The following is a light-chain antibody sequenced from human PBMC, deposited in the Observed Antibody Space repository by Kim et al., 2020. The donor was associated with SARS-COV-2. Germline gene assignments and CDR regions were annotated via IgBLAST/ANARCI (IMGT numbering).Light chain of an antibody. CDR2: GNN. J-gene: IGLJ2*01. Sequence: VALGQTVTITCQGDSLRSYYATSEQQKPVQAPLVVIYGNNHRPSGIPDRFSGASSGNTASLTITGTQAGDDADYYCNSRDSNDNVVFGGGTQRTV. CDR3: NSRDSNDNVV. CDR1: SLRSYY. V-gene: IGLV3-19*01.